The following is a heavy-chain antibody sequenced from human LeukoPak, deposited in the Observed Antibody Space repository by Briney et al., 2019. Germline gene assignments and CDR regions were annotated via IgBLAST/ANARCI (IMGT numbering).Heavy chain of an antibody. CDR3: ARMPPADP. CDR2: IYYSGST. CDR1: GGSISSSSYY. V-gene: IGHV4-39*07. D-gene: IGHD1-14*01. Sequence: PSETLSLTCTVSGGSISSSSYYWGWIRQPPGKGLEWTGSIYYSGSTYYNPSLKSRVTISVDTSKNQFSLKLSSVTAADTAVYYCARMPPADPWGQGTLVTVSS. J-gene: IGHJ5*02.